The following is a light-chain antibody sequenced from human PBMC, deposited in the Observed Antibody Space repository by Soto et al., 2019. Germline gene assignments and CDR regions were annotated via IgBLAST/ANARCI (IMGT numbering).Light chain of an antibody. Sequence: DIVLTQSPLSLPVTPGEPASISCRSSESLLDSHGYNNVDWYLQKAGQSPQVLIYLGSNRASGVPDRFCGSGSGTDFTLKISSVEADDFGGYYCMQALQTPWPFVQGPKAEIK. J-gene: IGKJ1*01. V-gene: IGKV2-28*01. CDR1: ESLLDSHGYNN. CDR2: LGS. CDR3: MQALQTPWP.